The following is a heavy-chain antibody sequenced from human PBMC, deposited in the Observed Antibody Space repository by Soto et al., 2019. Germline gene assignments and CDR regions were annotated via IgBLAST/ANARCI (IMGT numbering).Heavy chain of an antibody. D-gene: IGHD1-26*01. CDR1: GYIFTSYG. CDR3: AQTGRGGTDHLDY. CDR2: ISGYNGNT. J-gene: IGHJ4*02. Sequence: VQLVQSGAEVKKPGASVKVSCKASGYIFTSYGISWVRQAPGQGLEWMGWISGYNGNTKYAQKGQDRVTRTTDTSTSIAYMELRSLKSDDTAVYYGAQTGRGGTDHLDYWGQGTLVTVSS. V-gene: IGHV1-18*01.